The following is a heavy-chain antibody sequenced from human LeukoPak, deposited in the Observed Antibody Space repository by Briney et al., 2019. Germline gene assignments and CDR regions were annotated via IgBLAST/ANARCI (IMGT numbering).Heavy chain of an antibody. V-gene: IGHV1-69*13. D-gene: IGHD4-17*01. Sequence: GASVKGSCKASGGTFSSYAISWVRQAPGQGLEWMGGIIPIFGTANYAQKFQGRVTITADESTSTAYMELSSLRSEDTAVYYCANTTPFGWYFDLWGRGTLVTVSS. CDR3: ANTTPFGWYFDL. CDR1: GGTFSSYA. J-gene: IGHJ2*01. CDR2: IIPIFGTA.